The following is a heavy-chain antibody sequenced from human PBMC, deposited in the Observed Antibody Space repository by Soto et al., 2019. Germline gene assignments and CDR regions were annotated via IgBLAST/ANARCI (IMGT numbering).Heavy chain of an antibody. CDR3: ARGLRYFDWLPYGMDV. J-gene: IGHJ6*02. V-gene: IGHV5-51*01. D-gene: IGHD3-9*01. CDR2: IYPGDSDT. CDR1: GYSFTSYW. Sequence: GESLKISCKGSGYSFTSYWIGWVRQMPGKGLEWMGIIYPGDSDTRYSPSFQGQVTISADKSISTAYLQWSSLKASDTAMYYCARGLRYFDWLPYGMDVWGQGTTVTVSS.